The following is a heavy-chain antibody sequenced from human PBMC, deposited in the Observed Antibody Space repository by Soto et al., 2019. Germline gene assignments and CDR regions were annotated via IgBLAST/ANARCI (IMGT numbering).Heavy chain of an antibody. V-gene: IGHV3-7*01. D-gene: IGHD6-13*01. J-gene: IGHJ4*02. CDR2: IKEDGSQK. CDR1: GFTFSTSW. Sequence: EVQLVESGGGLVQPGGSLRLSCADSGFTFSTSWMHWVRQAPGKGLECVANIKEDGSQKYYGDYVKGRFTISRDNTKSSLYLNMNSLRAEDTAVYYCSRASAADGSLRGQGTLVTVSS. CDR3: SRASAADGSL.